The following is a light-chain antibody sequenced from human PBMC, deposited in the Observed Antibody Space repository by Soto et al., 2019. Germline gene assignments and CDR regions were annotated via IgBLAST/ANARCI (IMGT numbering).Light chain of an antibody. Sequence: EIVLTQSPGTLSLSPGERATLSCRASQSVGSSYLAWYQHKPGQAPRLLIYGASSTATGIPDRFSGSGSGTDFTQTISRLESEDFAVYYCHQDGSSSTCGQGTKVEIK. V-gene: IGKV3-20*01. J-gene: IGKJ1*01. CDR3: HQDGSSST. CDR1: QSVGSSY. CDR2: GAS.